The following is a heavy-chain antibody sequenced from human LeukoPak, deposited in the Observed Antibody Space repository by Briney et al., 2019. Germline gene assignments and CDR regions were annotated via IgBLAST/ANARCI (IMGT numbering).Heavy chain of an antibody. CDR1: GGSVSSHY. CDR2: IYYTGVT. Sequence: SETLSLTCTVSGGSVSSHYWSWIRQPPGKQLEWLAYIYYTGVTNYNPSLKSRVTISIDTSRNQFSLKLSPVTAADTAVYYCAGEDYNYYYMDVWGKGTTVTISS. V-gene: IGHV4-59*02. J-gene: IGHJ6*03. CDR3: AGEDYNYYYMDV.